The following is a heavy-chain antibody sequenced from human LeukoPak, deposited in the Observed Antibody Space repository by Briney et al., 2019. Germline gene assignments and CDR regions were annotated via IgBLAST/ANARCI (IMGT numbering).Heavy chain of an antibody. Sequence: GGSLRLTCAASGFTFSSYAMSWVRQAPGKGLEWVSAISGSGGSTYYAHSVKGRFTISRDNSKNTLYLQMNSLAAEDTAVYYCAGAVDGSGSYLVDYWGQGTLVTVSS. CDR1: GFTFSSYA. V-gene: IGHV3-23*01. CDR2: ISGSGGST. CDR3: AGAVDGSGSYLVDY. D-gene: IGHD3-10*01. J-gene: IGHJ4*02.